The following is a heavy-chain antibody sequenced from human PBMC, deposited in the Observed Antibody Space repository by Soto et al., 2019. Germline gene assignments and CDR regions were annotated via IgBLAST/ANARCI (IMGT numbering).Heavy chain of an antibody. V-gene: IGHV3-23*01. CDR3: VPHGMSVRGGVLSFDY. J-gene: IGHJ4*02. Sequence: GGSLRLSCVASGLNLSSTVMTWVRQAPGKGLEWVPSISGGSRTFYADSVKGRFTISRDNSKNTVDLQMNSLGGEDTAEYYCVPHGMSVRGGVLSFDYRGQGTLVTVSS. D-gene: IGHD3-10*01. CDR2: ISGGSRT. CDR1: GLNLSSTV.